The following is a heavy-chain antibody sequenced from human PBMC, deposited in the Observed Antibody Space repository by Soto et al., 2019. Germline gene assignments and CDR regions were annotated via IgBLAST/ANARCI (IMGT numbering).Heavy chain of an antibody. D-gene: IGHD1-7*01. CDR2: IRSEPNSYGT. CDR1: GFTLSGSA. Sequence: EVQLVESGGGLVQPGGPLKLSCAASGFTLSGSAMHWVRQASGKGLEWVGRIRSEPNSYGTEYAASLTGRFTISRDDSKNTAYLQMNSLKTEDTAVYYCATIIGTDYYYYYGLDVWGQGTTVTVSS. CDR3: ATIIGTDYYYYYGLDV. V-gene: IGHV3-73*02. J-gene: IGHJ6*02.